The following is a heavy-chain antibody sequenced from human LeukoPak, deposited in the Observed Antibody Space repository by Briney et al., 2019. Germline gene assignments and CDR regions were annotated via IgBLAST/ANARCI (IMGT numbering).Heavy chain of an antibody. CDR2: IYYSGST. Sequence: SGTLSLTCTVSGGSISSGGYYWSWIRQHPGKGLEWIGYIYYSGSTYYNPSLKSRVTISVDTSKNQFSLKLSSVTAADTAVYYCASQYYDFWSGYYDYWGQGTLVTVSS. CDR1: GGSISSGGYY. D-gene: IGHD3-3*01. V-gene: IGHV4-31*03. CDR3: ASQYYDFWSGYYDY. J-gene: IGHJ4*02.